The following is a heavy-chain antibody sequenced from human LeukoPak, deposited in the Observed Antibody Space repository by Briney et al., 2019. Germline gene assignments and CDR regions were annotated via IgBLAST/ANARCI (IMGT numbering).Heavy chain of an antibody. CDR2: VNQDGSEK. V-gene: IGHV3-7*01. CDR1: GFIFSSYW. CDR3: ARVVVGATVDY. D-gene: IGHD1-26*01. J-gene: IGHJ4*02. Sequence: GGSLRLSCAASGFIFSSYWMSWVRQAPGKGLEWVANVNQDGSEKYYVDSVKGRFTISRDNSKNTLYLQMNSLRAEDTAVYYCARVVVGATVDYWGQGTLVTVSS.